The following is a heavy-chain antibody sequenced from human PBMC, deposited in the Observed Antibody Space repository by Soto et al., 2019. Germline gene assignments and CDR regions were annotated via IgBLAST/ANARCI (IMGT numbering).Heavy chain of an antibody. D-gene: IGHD1-26*01. CDR2: IYASGST. Sequence: PSETLSLTCTVSGGSISSYYWSWIRQPAGKGLEWIGRIYASGSTNYIPSLKSRVTMSVDTSKNQFSLKLSSVTAADTAVYYCARQRPTDGRWEFANYYGMDVWGQGTPVTVSS. CDR1: GGSISSYY. V-gene: IGHV4-4*07. J-gene: IGHJ6*02. CDR3: ARQRPTDGRWEFANYYGMDV.